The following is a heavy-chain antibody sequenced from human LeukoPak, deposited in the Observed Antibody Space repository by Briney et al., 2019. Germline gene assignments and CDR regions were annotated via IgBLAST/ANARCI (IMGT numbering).Heavy chain of an antibody. V-gene: IGHV3-74*01. CDR2: INTGGSTT. J-gene: IGHJ4*02. CDR1: GFTFSSYW. Sequence: GGSLRLSCAASGFTFSSYWMHWVRQAPGKGLVWVSRINTGGSTTDYADSVKGRFTISRDNAKNTLYLQMNSLRAEDTAVYYCSRDLRGRDDYWGQGILVIVSS. D-gene: IGHD5-24*01. CDR3: SRDLRGRDDY.